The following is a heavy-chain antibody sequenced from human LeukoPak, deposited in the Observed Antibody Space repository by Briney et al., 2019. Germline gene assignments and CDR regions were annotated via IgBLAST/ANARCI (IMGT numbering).Heavy chain of an antibody. J-gene: IGHJ6*02. Sequence: SETLSLTCTVSGGSLSSYYWSWIRQPAGKGLEWIGRIYTSGSTNYNPSLKSRVTMSVDTSKNQFSLKLSSVTAADTAVYYCARDGGAHSYYYYGMDVWGQGTTVTVSS. D-gene: IGHD2-21*01. V-gene: IGHV4-4*07. CDR1: GGSLSSYY. CDR3: ARDGGAHSYYYYGMDV. CDR2: IYTSGST.